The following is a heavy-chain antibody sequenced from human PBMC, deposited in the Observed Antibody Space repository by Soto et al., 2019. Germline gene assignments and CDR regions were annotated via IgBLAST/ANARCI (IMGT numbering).Heavy chain of an antibody. V-gene: IGHV1-69*13. D-gene: IGHD1-20*01. CDR1: GGTFSSCA. J-gene: IGHJ4*02. Sequence: GASVKVSCKASGGTFSSCAISWVRQAPGQGLEWMGGIIPIFGTANYAQKFQGRVTITADESTSTAYMELSSLRSEDTAVYYCARDRGITGSSAPFDYWGQGTLVTVSS. CDR3: ARDRGITGSSAPFDY. CDR2: IIPIFGTA.